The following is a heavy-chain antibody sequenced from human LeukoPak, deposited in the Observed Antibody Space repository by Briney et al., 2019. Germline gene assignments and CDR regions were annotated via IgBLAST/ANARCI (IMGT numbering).Heavy chain of an antibody. D-gene: IGHD5-24*01. V-gene: IGHV3-33*01. CDR2: IWYDGSNK. CDR3: ARGRWLQLPGDY. J-gene: IGHJ4*02. Sequence: PGRSLRLSCAASGFTFSSYGMHWARQAPGKGLEWVAVIWYDGSNKYYADSVKGRFTISRDNSKNTLYLQMNSLRAEDTAVYYCARGRWLQLPGDYWGQGTLVTVSS. CDR1: GFTFSSYG.